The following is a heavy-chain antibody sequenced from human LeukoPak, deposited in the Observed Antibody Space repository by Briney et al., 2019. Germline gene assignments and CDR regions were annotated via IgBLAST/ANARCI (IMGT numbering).Heavy chain of an antibody. D-gene: IGHD6-13*01. Sequence: GASVKVSCKASGYTFTGYYMHWVRQAPGQGLEWMGWINPNSGGTNYAQKFQGRVTMTRDTSISTAYMELSRLRSDDTAVYYCARENQQLVSGGYYYYGMDVWGQGTTVTVSS. V-gene: IGHV1-2*02. CDR2: INPNSGGT. J-gene: IGHJ6*02. CDR1: GYTFTGYY. CDR3: ARENQQLVSGGYYYYGMDV.